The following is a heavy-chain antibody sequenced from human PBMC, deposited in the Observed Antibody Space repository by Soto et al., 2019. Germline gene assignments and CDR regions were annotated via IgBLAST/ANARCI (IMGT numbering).Heavy chain of an antibody. CDR1: GFTFSSYA. Sequence: QVQLVESGGGVVQPGRSLRLSCAASGFTFSSYAMHWVRQAPGKGLEWVAVISYDGSNKYYADSVKGRFTISRDNSKNTLYLQMNSLRAEDRAGDYCAREKEGDGYIPDAFGISGQGTMVTVSS. V-gene: IGHV3-30-3*01. D-gene: IGHD5-12*01. J-gene: IGHJ3*02. CDR3: AREKEGDGYIPDAFGI. CDR2: ISYDGSNK.